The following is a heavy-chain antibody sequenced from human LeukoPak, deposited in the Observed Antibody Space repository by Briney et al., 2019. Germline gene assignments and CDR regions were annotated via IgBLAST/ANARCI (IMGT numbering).Heavy chain of an antibody. CDR1: GFTLSSYE. CDR3: VGRFLEWSDD. V-gene: IGHV3-48*03. CDR2: ISSSGTTI. J-gene: IGHJ4*02. Sequence: PGGSLRLSCAAPGFTLSSYEINWVRQAPGKGLEWVSYISSSGTTIYYADSVKGRFTISRDNAKNSLYLQMNSLRAGDTAVYYCVGRFLEWSDDWGQGTLVTVSS. D-gene: IGHD3-3*01.